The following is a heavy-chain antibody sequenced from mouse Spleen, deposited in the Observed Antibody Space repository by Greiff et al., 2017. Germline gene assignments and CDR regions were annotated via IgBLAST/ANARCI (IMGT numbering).Heavy chain of an antibody. CDR2: IDPSDSET. D-gene: IGHD4-1*01. CDR3: ARGDASNWDGFDY. Sequence: QVQLKQPGAELVRPGSSVKLSCKASGYTFTSYWMHWVKQRPIQGLEWIGNIDPSDSETHYNQKFKDKATLTVDKSSSTAYMQLSSLTSEDSAVYYCARGDASNWDGFDYWGQGTTLTVSS. V-gene: IGHV1-52*01. J-gene: IGHJ2*01. CDR1: GYTFTSYW.